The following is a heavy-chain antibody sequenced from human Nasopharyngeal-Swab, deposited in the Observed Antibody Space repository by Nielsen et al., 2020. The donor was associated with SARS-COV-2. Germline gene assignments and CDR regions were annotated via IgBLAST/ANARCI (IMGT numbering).Heavy chain of an antibody. V-gene: IGHV4-59*01. D-gene: IGHD6-6*01. CDR1: GGSISSYY. CDR2: IYYSGST. Sequence: SETLSLTCTVSGGSISSYYWSWIRQPPGKGLEWIGYIYYSGSTNYNPSLKSRVTISVDTSENQFSLKLSSVTAADTAMYYCARGWIAARPHYYYYYGMDVWGQGTTVTVSS. J-gene: IGHJ6*02. CDR3: ARGWIAARPHYYYYYGMDV.